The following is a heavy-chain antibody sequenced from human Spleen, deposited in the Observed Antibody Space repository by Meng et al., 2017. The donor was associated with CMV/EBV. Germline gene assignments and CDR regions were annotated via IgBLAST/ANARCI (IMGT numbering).Heavy chain of an antibody. Sequence: SCKTSGYTFATHWIGWVRQLPGKDLEWMGMIHCGDSRTIYSPLFQGQVTISADKSLNTAYLQWNSLQASDTAMYYCARHYDASWFGYWGQGTLVTVSS. J-gene: IGHJ4*02. V-gene: IGHV5-51*01. CDR3: ARHYDASWFGY. CDR2: IHCGDSRT. CDR1: GYTFATHW. D-gene: IGHD2-2*01.